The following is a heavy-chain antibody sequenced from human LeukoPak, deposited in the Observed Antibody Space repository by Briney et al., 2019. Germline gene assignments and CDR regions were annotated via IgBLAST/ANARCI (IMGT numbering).Heavy chain of an antibody. CDR1: GYTFTSYG. D-gene: IGHD3-22*01. J-gene: IGHJ6*02. Sequence: ASVKVSCKASGYTFTSYGISWVRQAPGQGLEWMGWISAYNGNTNYAQKLQGRVTMTTDTSTSTAYMELRSLRSDDTAVYCCARDKVYDSSGYYPYGMDVWGQGTTVTVSS. V-gene: IGHV1-18*01. CDR2: ISAYNGNT. CDR3: ARDKVYDSSGYYPYGMDV.